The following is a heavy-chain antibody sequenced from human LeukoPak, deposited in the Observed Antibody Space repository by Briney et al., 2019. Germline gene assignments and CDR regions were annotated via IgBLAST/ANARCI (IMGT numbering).Heavy chain of an antibody. J-gene: IGHJ4*02. CDR3: ARVIEDHYDSSGYYLDY. D-gene: IGHD3-22*01. CDR2: INPSGGST. CDR1: GYTFTSYY. Sequence: ASVKVSFKSPGYTFTSYYMHWVRQAPGQGLEWMGIINPSGGSTNYAQKFQGRVTMTRDTSTSTVYMELSSLKSEDTAVYYCARVIEDHYDSSGYYLDYWGQGTLVTVSS. V-gene: IGHV1-46*01.